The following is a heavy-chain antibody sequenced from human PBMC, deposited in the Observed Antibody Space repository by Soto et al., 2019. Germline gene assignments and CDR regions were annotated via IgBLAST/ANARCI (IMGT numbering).Heavy chain of an antibody. J-gene: IGHJ4*02. CDR3: TRDVHGDPYY. Sequence: QVQLVQSGAEVKKPGASVKVSCKASGYTFTSYGISWVRQAPGQGLEWMGWISTYNSNKNYAQKLQGRVNMTTDTSTSTAYMERRIMRADDTAVYYWTRDVHGDPYYWGQGTLVTVSS. CDR1: GYTFTSYG. D-gene: IGHD3-10*01. CDR2: ISTYNSNK. V-gene: IGHV1-18*01.